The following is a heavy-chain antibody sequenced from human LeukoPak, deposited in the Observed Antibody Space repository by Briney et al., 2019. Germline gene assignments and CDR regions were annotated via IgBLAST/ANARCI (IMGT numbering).Heavy chain of an antibody. V-gene: IGHV4-59*08. CDR2: IYYNGAT. CDR3: ARPRTGDWYFDL. CDR1: GGSISTYY. D-gene: IGHD7-27*01. J-gene: IGHJ2*01. Sequence: SETLSLTCTVSGGSISTYYWSWIRQPPGKGLEWIGYIYYNGATDYNPSLKSRVTISVDTSKNQFSLKLSSVTAADTAVYYCARPRTGDWYFDLWGRGTLVTVSS.